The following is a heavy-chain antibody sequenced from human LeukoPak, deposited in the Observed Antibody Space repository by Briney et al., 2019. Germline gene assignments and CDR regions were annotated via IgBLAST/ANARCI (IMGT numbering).Heavy chain of an antibody. CDR2: IIPIFGTA. Sequence: ASVKVSCKASGGTFSSYAISWVRQAPGQGLEWMGGIIPIFGTANYAQKFQGRVTITTDESTSTAYMELSSLRSEDTAVYYCARDSGDCSSTRCYSGYNWFDPWGQGTLVTVSS. CDR1: GGTFSSYA. V-gene: IGHV1-69*05. D-gene: IGHD2-2*02. CDR3: ARDSGDCSSTRCYSGYNWFDP. J-gene: IGHJ5*02.